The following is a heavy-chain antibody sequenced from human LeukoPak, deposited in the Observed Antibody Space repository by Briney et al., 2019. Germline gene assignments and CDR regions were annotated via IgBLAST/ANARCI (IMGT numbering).Heavy chain of an antibody. J-gene: IGHJ5*02. V-gene: IGHV4-30-2*01. Sequence: SETLSLTCAVSGGSISSGGYSWSWIRQPPGKGLEWIGYIYHSGSTYYNPSLKSRVTISVDRSKNQFSLKLSSVTAADTAVYSWARGGYSYVLNGSAPWGQETLVTFPS. CDR3: ARGGYSYVLNGSAP. D-gene: IGHD5-18*01. CDR1: GGSISSGGYS. CDR2: IYHSGST.